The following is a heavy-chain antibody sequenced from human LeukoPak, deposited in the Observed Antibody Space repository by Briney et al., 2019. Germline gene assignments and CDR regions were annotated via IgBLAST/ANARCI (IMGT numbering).Heavy chain of an antibody. CDR1: GFTFTSYT. CDR2: ITSSSSYI. V-gene: IGHV3-21*01. Sequence: SGGSLRLSCAASGFTFTSYTMNWVRQAPGKGLEWVSSITSSSSYIYYADSMKGRFTVSRDNAKNSLFLQMNSQRVEDTAVYYCTRDGWIDYWGQGTLVTVSS. J-gene: IGHJ4*02. D-gene: IGHD2-15*01. CDR3: TRDGWIDY.